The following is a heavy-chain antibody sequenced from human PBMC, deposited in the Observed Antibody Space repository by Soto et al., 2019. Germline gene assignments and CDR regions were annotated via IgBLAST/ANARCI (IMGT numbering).Heavy chain of an antibody. J-gene: IGHJ4*02. CDR3: ATDSDASYGPFDY. Sequence: GGSLRLSCAASGFTFTSYTMNWVRQAPGKGLEWMGGFDPEDGETIYAQKLQGRVTMTYDTSTDTAYMELSSLRSEDTDGYYFATDSDASYGPFDYWGQGTLVTVSS. CDR2: FDPEDGET. CDR1: GFTFTSYT. V-gene: IGHV1-24*01. D-gene: IGHD1-26*01.